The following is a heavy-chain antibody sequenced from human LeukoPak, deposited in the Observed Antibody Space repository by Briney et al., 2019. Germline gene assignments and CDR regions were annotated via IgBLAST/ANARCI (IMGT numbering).Heavy chain of an antibody. CDR1: GGSISSYY. Sequence: SETLFLTCTVSGGSISSYYWSWIRQPPGKGLEWIGYIYYSGSTNYNPSLKSRVTISVDTSKNQFSLKLSSVTAADTAVYYCARDSSGWRFDYWGQGTLVTVSS. J-gene: IGHJ4*02. V-gene: IGHV4-59*01. CDR2: IYYSGST. CDR3: ARDSSGWRFDY. D-gene: IGHD6-19*01.